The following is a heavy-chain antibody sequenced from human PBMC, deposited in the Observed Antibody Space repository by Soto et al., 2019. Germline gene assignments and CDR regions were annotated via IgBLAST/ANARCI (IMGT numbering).Heavy chain of an antibody. CDR1: GFTFSSYS. CDR2: ISSSSSTI. Sequence: EVQLVESGGGLVQPGGSLRLSCAASGFTFSSYSMNWVRQAPGKGLEWVSYISSSSSTIYYADSVKGRFTISRDNAKNSLYLQMNSLRDEDTAVYYCARDGRDCSITSCYYYWFDPWGQGTLVTGSS. J-gene: IGHJ5*02. V-gene: IGHV3-48*02. CDR3: ARDGRDCSITSCYYYWFDP. D-gene: IGHD2-2*01.